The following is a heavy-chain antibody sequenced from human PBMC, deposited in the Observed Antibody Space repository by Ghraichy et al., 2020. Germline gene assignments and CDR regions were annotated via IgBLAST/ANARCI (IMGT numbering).Heavy chain of an antibody. CDR1: GGTFSSYT. J-gene: IGHJ3*02. CDR2: IIPILGIA. Sequence: SVKVSCKASGGTFSSYTISWVRQAPGQGLEWMGRIIPILGIANYAQKFQGRVTITADKSTSTAYMELSSLRSEDTAVYYCARDLNHGEDGTDAFDIWGQGTMVTVSS. V-gene: IGHV1-69*04. D-gene: IGHD1/OR15-1a*01. CDR3: ARDLNHGEDGTDAFDI.